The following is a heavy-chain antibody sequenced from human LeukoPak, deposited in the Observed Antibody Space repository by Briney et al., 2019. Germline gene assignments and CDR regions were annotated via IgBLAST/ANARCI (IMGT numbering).Heavy chain of an antibody. CDR2: IKEDGSEK. D-gene: IGHD1-26*01. Sequence: GGSLRLSCAAPGFTFSSNWMRWVRQAPGKGLELVANIKEDGSEKYYVASVQGRFTIARDNAKNSLYLQMNSLRVEDTAVYYCARRIVGPTSGGDYWGQGTPVTVSS. CDR3: ARRIVGPTSGGDY. V-gene: IGHV3-7*01. J-gene: IGHJ4*02. CDR1: GFTFSSNW.